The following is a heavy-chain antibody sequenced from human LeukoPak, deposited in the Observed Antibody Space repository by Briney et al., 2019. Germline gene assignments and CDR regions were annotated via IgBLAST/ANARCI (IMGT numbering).Heavy chain of an antibody. D-gene: IGHD1-7*01. CDR2: INHSGST. CDR3: ASGTGELYFDY. V-gene: IGHV4-34*01. CDR1: GGSFSGYY. J-gene: IGHJ4*02. Sequence: SETLSLTCAVYGGSFSGYYWSWIRQPPGKGLEWIGEINHSGSTNYNPSLKSRVTISVDTSKNQFSLKLSSVTAADTAVYYCASGTGELYFDYWGQGTLVTVSS.